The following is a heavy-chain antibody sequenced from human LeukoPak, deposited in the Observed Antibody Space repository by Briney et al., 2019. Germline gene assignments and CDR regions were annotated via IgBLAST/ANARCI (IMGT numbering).Heavy chain of an antibody. CDR2: IDT. Sequence: GESLKISCKGSGYSFTSYWIGWVRQMPGKGLEWMGIIDTRYSPSFQGQVTISADKSISTACLQWSSLKASDTAMYYCASGPYYGSGSSVDYWGQGTLVTVSS. CDR1: GYSFTSYW. D-gene: IGHD3-10*01. V-gene: IGHV5-51*01. J-gene: IGHJ4*02. CDR3: ASGPYYGSGSSVDY.